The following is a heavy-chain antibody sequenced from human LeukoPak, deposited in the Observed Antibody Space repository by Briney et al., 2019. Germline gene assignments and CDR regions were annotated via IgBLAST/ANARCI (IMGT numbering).Heavy chain of an antibody. J-gene: IGHJ4*02. CDR3: ARRINYFGY. CDR2: IYYSGST. Sequence: SETLSLTCTVSGDSITSYYWSWIRQPPGKGLEWIGYIYYSGSTNYNPSLKSRVTTSVDTSKNQFSLKLSSVTAADTAVYYCARRINYFGYWGQGILVTVSS. V-gene: IGHV4-59*08. D-gene: IGHD2-15*01. CDR1: GDSITSYY.